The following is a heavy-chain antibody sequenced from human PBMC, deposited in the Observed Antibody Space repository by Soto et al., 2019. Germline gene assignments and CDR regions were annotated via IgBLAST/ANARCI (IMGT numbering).Heavy chain of an antibody. CDR1: GFTFSSYA. CDR3: AKFDMDIVVVPADNSDYYYYYMDV. V-gene: IGHV3-23*01. D-gene: IGHD2-2*03. CDR2: ISGSGGST. Sequence: EVQLLESGGGLVQPGGSLRLSCAASGFTFSSYAMSWVRQAPGKGLEWVSAISGSGGSTYYADSVKGRFTISRDNSKNTLYLQMNSLRAEDTDVYYCAKFDMDIVVVPADNSDYYYYYMDVWGKGTTVTVSS. J-gene: IGHJ6*03.